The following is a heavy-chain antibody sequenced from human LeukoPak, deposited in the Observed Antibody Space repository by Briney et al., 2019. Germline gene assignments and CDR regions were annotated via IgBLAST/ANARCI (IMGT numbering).Heavy chain of an antibody. CDR1: GFTFSSYA. CDR2: ISYDGSNK. V-gene: IGHV3-30-3*01. CDR3: ARGYATSDGYPDY. D-gene: IGHD5-24*01. Sequence: GGSLRLSCAASGFTFSSYAMHWVRQAPGKGLEWVAVISYDGSNKYYADSVKGRFTISRDNSKNTLYLQMNSLRAEDTAVYYCARGYATSDGYPDYWGQGTLVTVSS. J-gene: IGHJ4*02.